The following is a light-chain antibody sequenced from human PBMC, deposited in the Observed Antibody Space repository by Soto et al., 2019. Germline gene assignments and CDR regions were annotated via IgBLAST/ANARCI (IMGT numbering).Light chain of an antibody. CDR2: WAS. V-gene: IGKV4-1*01. CDR3: LQYYSTPST. CDR1: QSVLYRSNNKNY. Sequence: DIVMTQSPDSLAVSLGERATINCKSSQSVLYRSNNKNYLAWYQQKPGQPPKLLIYWASTRESGVPDRFSGSGSGTHFTLTISSLQAEDVAVYYCLQYYSTPSTFGQGTKLEIK. J-gene: IGKJ2*01.